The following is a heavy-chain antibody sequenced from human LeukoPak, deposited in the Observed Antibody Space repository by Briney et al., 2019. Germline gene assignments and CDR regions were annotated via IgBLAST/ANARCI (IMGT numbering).Heavy chain of an antibody. CDR3: ASGSSSSWSHYYYYYYMDV. V-gene: IGHV1-69*05. CDR1: GCTFSSYA. Sequence: SVTVSCKASGCTFSSYAISWVRQAPGQGLEWMGGIIPIFGTANYAQKLQGRVTITTDESTSTAYMELSSLRSEDTDVYYCASGSSSSWSHYYYYYYMDVWGKGTTVTVSS. D-gene: IGHD6-13*01. CDR2: IIPIFGTA. J-gene: IGHJ6*03.